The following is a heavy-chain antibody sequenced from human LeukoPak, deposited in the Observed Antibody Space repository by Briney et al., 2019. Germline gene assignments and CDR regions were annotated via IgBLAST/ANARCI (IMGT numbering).Heavy chain of an antibody. D-gene: IGHD3-10*02. CDR3: AELGITMIGGV. V-gene: IGHV3-74*01. CDR2: INSDGINT. J-gene: IGHJ6*04. Sequence: GGSLRLSCAASGFTFSNYWMHWVRHAPGKGLVWVSRINSDGINTSYADSVKGRFTISRDNAKNSLYLQMNSLRAEDTAVYYCAELGITMIGGVWGKGTTVTISS. CDR1: GFTFSNYW.